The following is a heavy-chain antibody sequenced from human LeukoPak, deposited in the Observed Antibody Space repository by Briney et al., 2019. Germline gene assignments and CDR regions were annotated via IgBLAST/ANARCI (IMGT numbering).Heavy chain of an antibody. CDR2: INPNSGGT. D-gene: IGHD4-23*01. CDR1: GYTFTGYY. J-gene: IGHJ4*02. CDR3: ARAFLHGGNPFDY. V-gene: IGHV1-2*02. Sequence: GASVKVSCKASGYTFTGYYMHWVRQAPGQGLEWMGWINPNSGGTNHAQKFQGRVTVTRDTSITTAYMELSRLRSDDTAVYYCARAFLHGGNPFDYWGQGTLVTVSS.